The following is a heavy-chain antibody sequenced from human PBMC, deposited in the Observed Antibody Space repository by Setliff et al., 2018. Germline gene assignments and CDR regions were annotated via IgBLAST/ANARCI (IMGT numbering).Heavy chain of an antibody. CDR3: ARDWRHSGMSWADYFDY. V-gene: IGHV1-69*13. Sequence: ASVKVSCKSSGFTFTDYGITWVRQVPGQGLEWMGRIFPKYGTANYAQEFQGKVSITADESTSTGYLELSSLQSEDTAVYYCARDWRHSGMSWADYFDYWGQGTVVTVSS. CDR1: GFTFTDYG. CDR2: IFPKYGTA. D-gene: IGHD3-10*01. J-gene: IGHJ4*02.